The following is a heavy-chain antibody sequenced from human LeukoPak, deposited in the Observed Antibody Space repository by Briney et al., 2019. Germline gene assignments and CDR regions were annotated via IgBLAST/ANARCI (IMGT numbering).Heavy chain of an antibody. Sequence: GGSLRLSCAASGFTVSSNYMSWVRQAPGKGLEWVSVIYSGGSTYYADSVKGRFTISRDNSKNTLYLQMNSLRAEDTAVYYCARHHSTIYGSGSYGFDYWGQGTLVTVSS. V-gene: IGHV3-66*04. CDR1: GFTVSSNY. D-gene: IGHD3-10*01. CDR3: ARHHSTIYGSGSYGFDY. CDR2: IYSGGST. J-gene: IGHJ4*02.